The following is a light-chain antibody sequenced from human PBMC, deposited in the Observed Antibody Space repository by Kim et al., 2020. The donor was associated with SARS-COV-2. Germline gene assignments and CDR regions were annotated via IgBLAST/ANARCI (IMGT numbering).Light chain of an antibody. CDR2: GAS. V-gene: IGKV3-20*01. CDR3: QQYDNSPYT. Sequence: EIVLTQSPGTLSLSPGERATLPCRASQSVSRNLAWYQQKPGQAPRLLVSGASSRATGIPDRFSGSGSGTDFTLTISRLEPEDFAVYYCQQYDNSPYTFGQGTKLEI. CDR1: QSVSRN. J-gene: IGKJ2*01.